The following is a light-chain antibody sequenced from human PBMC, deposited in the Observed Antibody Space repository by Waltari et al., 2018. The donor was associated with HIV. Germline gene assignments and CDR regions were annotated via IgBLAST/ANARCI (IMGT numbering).Light chain of an antibody. Sequence: QSVLTQPPSASGTPGHRVTISCSGSSSNIGSYYVYWYQQLPGTAPKLLIYRNNQRPSGVPDRFSGSKSGTSASLAISGLRSEDEADYYCAAWDGSHVVFGGGTKLTVL. CDR3: AAWDGSHVV. CDR2: RNN. V-gene: IGLV1-47*01. J-gene: IGLJ2*01. CDR1: SSNIGSYY.